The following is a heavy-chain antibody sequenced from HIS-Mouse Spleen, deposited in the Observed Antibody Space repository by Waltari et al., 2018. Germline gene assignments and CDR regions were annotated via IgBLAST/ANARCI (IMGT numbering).Heavy chain of an antibody. CDR3: ARVKT. J-gene: IGHJ5*02. CDR1: VYSISSGYH. CDR2: IYHSGST. V-gene: IGHV4-38-2*02. Sequence: QVQLQESGPGLVKPSETLSLTCTVSVYSISSGYHWGWIRQPPGKGLEWIGSIYHSGSTYYNPSLKSRVTISVDTSKNQFSLKLSSVTAADTAVYYCARVKTWGQGTLVTVSS.